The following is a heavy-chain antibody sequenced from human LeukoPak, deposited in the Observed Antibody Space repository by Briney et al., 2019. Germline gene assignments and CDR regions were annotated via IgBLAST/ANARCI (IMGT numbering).Heavy chain of an antibody. V-gene: IGHV3-30*04. D-gene: IGHD1-26*01. CDR1: GFSFRRYD. Sequence: GGSLRLSCAASGFSFRRYDMHWVRQAPGKGLEWVAATSYDGTSELYADFVKGRFSISRDNSRNTLSLQVDTLRPEDTAIYYCARAKGLAGSYLDNWFDPWGQGTRVIVSS. CDR3: ARAKGLAGSYLDNWFDP. J-gene: IGHJ5*02. CDR2: TSYDGTSE.